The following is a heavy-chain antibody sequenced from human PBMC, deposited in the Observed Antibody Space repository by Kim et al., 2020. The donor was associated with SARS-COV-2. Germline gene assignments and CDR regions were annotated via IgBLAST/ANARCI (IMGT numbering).Heavy chain of an antibody. CDR3: ANRLRVEGGPFAY. V-gene: IGHV3-23*01. CDR1: GFTFSDFA. J-gene: IGHJ4*02. CDR2: ISSSGDST. D-gene: IGHD2-15*01. Sequence: GGSLRLSCAASGFTFSDFAMTWVRQAPGKGLEWVSGISSSGDSTYYADSVKGRFTISRDNSKNTLYLQMNSLRAEDTAVYYCANRLRVEGGPFAYWGQGT.